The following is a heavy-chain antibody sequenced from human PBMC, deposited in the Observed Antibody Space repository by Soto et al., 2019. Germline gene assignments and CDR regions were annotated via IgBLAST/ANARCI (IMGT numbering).Heavy chain of an antibody. Sequence: QVQLVESGGGVVQPGTSLRLSCVGSGFTFRSYVIHWVRQAPGKGLEWVALTSYDGSNNFYGDSVKGRFTITRHNSRNTVELQMASLTCEDSALYYCARWGTTGKLDVWGQGTLVYVSS. CDR1: GFTFRSYV. V-gene: IGHV3-33*05. J-gene: IGHJ4*02. CDR3: ARWGTTGKLDV. CDR2: TSYDGSNN. D-gene: IGHD3-16*01.